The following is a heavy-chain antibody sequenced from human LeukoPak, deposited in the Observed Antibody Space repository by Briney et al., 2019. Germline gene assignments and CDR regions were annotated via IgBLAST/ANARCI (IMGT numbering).Heavy chain of an antibody. CDR3: ARQSLFPFVVVPVASGGWFDP. CDR1: GYSFTSYW. J-gene: IGHJ5*02. Sequence: GESLKISCKGSGYSFTSYWIGWVRQMPGKGLEWTGIIYPGDSDTRYSPSFQGQVTISADKSISTAYLQWSSLKASDTAMYYCARQSLFPFVVVPVASGGWFDPWGQGTLVTVSS. CDR2: IYPGDSDT. V-gene: IGHV5-51*01. D-gene: IGHD2-2*01.